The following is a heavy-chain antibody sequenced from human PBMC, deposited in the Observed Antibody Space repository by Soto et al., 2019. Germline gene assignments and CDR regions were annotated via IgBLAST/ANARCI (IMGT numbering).Heavy chain of an antibody. CDR3: ARDTKPHYDFWSGYYREGAFDI. Sequence: ASVKVSCKASGYTFTGYYMHWVRQAPGQGLEWMGWINPNSGGTNYAQKFQGWVTMTRDTSISTAYMELSRLRSDDTAVYYCARDTKPHYDFWSGYYREGAFDIWGQGTMVTVSS. D-gene: IGHD3-3*01. V-gene: IGHV1-2*04. CDR1: GYTFTGYY. J-gene: IGHJ3*02. CDR2: INPNSGGT.